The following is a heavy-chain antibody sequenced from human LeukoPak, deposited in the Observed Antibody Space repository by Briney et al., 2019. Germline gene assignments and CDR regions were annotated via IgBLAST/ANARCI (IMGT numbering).Heavy chain of an antibody. Sequence: GGSLRLSCVASGFTFNDYGMIWVRQAPGKGLEWVSGINWNGGSTGYADSVKGRFTISRDNAKNSLHLQMNNLRAEDTALYHCARTDSNGWIADCWGQGTQVTVSS. CDR3: ARTDSNGWIADC. CDR1: GFTFNDYG. J-gene: IGHJ4*02. V-gene: IGHV3-20*01. CDR2: INWNGGST. D-gene: IGHD6-19*01.